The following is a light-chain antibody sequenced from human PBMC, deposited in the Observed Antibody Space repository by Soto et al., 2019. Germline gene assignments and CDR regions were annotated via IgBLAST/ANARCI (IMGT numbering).Light chain of an antibody. V-gene: IGLV1-44*01. J-gene: IGLJ2*01. Sequence: QSVLTQPPSASETPGQRVTISCSGSNSNIGSNAVNWYQQLPGTAPKLLIYSNNQRPSGVPDRFSGSKSGTSASLAISGLQSEDEADYYCAAWDDTLKVVLFGGGTKLTVL. CDR2: SNN. CDR1: NSNIGSNA. CDR3: AAWDDTLKVVL.